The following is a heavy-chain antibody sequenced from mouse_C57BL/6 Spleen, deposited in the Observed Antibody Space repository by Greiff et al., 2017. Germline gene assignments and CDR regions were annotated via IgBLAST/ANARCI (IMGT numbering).Heavy chain of an antibody. D-gene: IGHD1-1*01. CDR2: INPNNGGT. Sequence: VQLQQSGPELVKPGASVKISCKASGYTFTDYYMNWVKQSHGKSLEWIGDINPNNGGTSYNQKFKGKATLTVDKSSSTAYMELRSLTSEDSAVYYCAREGNYYGSSYSYFDYWGQGTTLTVSS. J-gene: IGHJ2*01. CDR1: GYTFTDYY. V-gene: IGHV1-26*01. CDR3: AREGNYYGSSYSYFDY.